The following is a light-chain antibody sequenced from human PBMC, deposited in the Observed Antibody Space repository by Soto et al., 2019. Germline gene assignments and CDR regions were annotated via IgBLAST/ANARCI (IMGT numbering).Light chain of an antibody. CDR2: HVS. CDR3: AAWDDSLNGWV. V-gene: IGLV2-11*01. Sequence: QSALTQPRSVSGSPGQSVTISCTGTSSDIGAYNYVSWYQQHPDKAPKLMIYHVSKRPSGVPDRFSGSKSGNAASLAISGLQSEDEADYYCAAWDDSLNGWVFGGGTKVTVL. CDR1: SSDIGAYNY. J-gene: IGLJ3*02.